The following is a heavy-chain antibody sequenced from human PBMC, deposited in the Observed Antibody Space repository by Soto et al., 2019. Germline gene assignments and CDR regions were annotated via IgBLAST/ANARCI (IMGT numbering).Heavy chain of an antibody. Sequence: EVQLLESGGGLVLPGGSLRLSCAASGFTFNAYAMTWVLQAPGKGLEWVSAIGGSGGNRYYAASVKGRFTISRDNSKDALDLQMNSLRVEDTAVYYCARVASDYINSVDHWGQGILVTVSS. V-gene: IGHV3-23*01. D-gene: IGHD4-4*01. CDR1: GFTFNAYA. J-gene: IGHJ4*02. CDR2: IGGSGGNR. CDR3: ARVASDYINSVDH.